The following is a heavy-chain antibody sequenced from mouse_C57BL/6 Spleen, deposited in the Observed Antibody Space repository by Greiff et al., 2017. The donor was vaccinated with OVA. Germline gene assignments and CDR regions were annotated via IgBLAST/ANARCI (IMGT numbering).Heavy chain of an antibody. CDR3: ARPMTTVVARNAMDY. J-gene: IGHJ4*01. Sequence: QVQLKQSGAELVRPGTSVKVSCKASGYAFTNYLIEWVKQRPGQGLEWIGVINSGSGGTNYNVKFKGKATLTADKAASTAYMQLSSMTSEDSAVYFCARPMTTVVARNAMDYWGQGTSVTVSS. CDR1: GYAFTNYL. CDR2: INSGSGGT. V-gene: IGHV1-54*01. D-gene: IGHD1-1*01.